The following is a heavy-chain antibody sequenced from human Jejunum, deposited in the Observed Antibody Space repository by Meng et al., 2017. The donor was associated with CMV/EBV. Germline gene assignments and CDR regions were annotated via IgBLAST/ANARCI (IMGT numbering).Heavy chain of an antibody. CDR2: IYYSGLT. J-gene: IGHJ4*02. CDR3: ARLVASRPGGGYFVS. V-gene: IGHV4-39*01. CDR1: SIRDANLY. Sequence: SIRDANLYWAWIRQSPGKGLEWIASIYYSGLTYYNPSLQSRVTISVDTSRNQFSLRLNSVTAADAAVYYCARLVASRPGGGYFVSWGQGTLVTVSS. D-gene: IGHD6-6*01.